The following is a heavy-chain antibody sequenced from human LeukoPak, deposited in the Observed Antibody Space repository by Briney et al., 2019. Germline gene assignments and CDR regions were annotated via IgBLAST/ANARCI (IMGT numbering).Heavy chain of an antibody. Sequence: GSLRLSCAASGFTFSSYAMSWVRQAPRKGLEWVSAISGSGGSTYYADSVKGRFTISRDNSKNTLYLQMNSLRAEDTAVYYCAKRTLGGSYYRSDRYYYYYMDVWGKGTTVTVSS. J-gene: IGHJ6*03. D-gene: IGHD1-26*01. CDR2: ISGSGGST. CDR1: GFTFSSYA. CDR3: AKRTLGGSYYRSDRYYYYYMDV. V-gene: IGHV3-23*01.